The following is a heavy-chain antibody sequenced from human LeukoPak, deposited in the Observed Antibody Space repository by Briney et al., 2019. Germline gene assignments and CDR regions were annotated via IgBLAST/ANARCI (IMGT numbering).Heavy chain of an antibody. CDR2: INPNSGGT. J-gene: IGHJ6*03. Sequence: ASVKVSCKASGYTFTGYYMHWVRQAPGQGLEWMGRINPNSGGTNYAQKFQGRVTMTRDTSISTAYMELSRLRSDDTAVYYCARAVVARQNYMDVWGKGTTVTVSS. CDR3: ARAVVARQNYMDV. CDR1: GYTFTGYY. D-gene: IGHD5-12*01. V-gene: IGHV1-2*06.